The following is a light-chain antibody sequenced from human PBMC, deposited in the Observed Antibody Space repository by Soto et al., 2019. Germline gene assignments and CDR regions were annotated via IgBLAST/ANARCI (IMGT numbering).Light chain of an antibody. V-gene: IGKV4-1*01. CDR2: WAS. J-gene: IGKJ3*01. Sequence: DFVMTQSPDSLAVSLGERATSNCKSSQNVLHSSNKKNYLAWYQQKPGQPTQLVIYWASTRKSVVTDRFSSSGSATDFTIPISRVQAEDVAAYYCQQYFSTPRTFGPCTRVDI. CDR1: QNVLHSSNKKNY. CDR3: QQYFSTPRT.